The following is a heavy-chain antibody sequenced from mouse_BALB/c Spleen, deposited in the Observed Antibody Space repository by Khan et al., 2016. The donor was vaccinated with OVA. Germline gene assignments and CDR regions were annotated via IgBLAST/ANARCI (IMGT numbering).Heavy chain of an antibody. D-gene: IGHD2-4*01. CDR3: ARRRGLYDYDGFAY. CDR2: ISNGGGST. J-gene: IGHJ3*01. CDR1: GFTFSDYY. V-gene: IGHV5-12*02. Sequence: EVELVESGGGLVQPGGSLKLSCATSGFTFSDYYMYWVRQTPEKRLEWVAYISNGGGSTYYPDTVQGRFTISRDNAKKTLYLQLSRLKSDDTAMYYCARRRGLYDYDGFAYWGQGTLVTVSA.